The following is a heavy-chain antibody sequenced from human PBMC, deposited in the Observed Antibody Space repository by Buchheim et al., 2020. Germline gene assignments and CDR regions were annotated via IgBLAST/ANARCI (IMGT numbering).Heavy chain of an antibody. J-gene: IGHJ6*02. D-gene: IGHD3-3*01. Sequence: EVQLVESGGGLVQPGGSLRLSCAASGFIFSNYEMSWVRQAPGKGLEWVSYIRSRGSSIYYANSVKGRFTISRDNAKNSLYLQMNSLRGEDTAVYYCARERVIINYNYYGMDVWGQGTT. V-gene: IGHV3-48*03. CDR3: ARERVIINYNYYGMDV. CDR2: IRSRGSSI. CDR1: GFIFSNYE.